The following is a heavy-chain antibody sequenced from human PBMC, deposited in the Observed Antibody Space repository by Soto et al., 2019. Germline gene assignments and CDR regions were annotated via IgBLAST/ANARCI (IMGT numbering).Heavy chain of an antibody. CDR2: IGGSTE. CDR3: ARDKSVGAPDY. J-gene: IGHJ4*02. Sequence: QVQLMESGGGVVQPGRSLRLSCTASGFTFSDYGMHWVRQAPGKGLEWVSFIGGSTEHYVDSVKGRFTSSRDNSKNTLYVQMNSLRVEDTAVYYCARDKSVGAPDYWGQGTLVTVCS. D-gene: IGHD1-26*01. V-gene: IGHV3-33*01. CDR1: GFTFSDYG.